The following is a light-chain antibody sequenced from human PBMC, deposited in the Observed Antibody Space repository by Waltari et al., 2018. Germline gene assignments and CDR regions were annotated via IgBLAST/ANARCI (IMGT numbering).Light chain of an antibody. Sequence: EMVMTQSPATLSVSPGERATLSCRASYSVSSNLAWYKQKPGQAPRLLIYAASTRATGVPARFSGGGSGTEFTLTISNMQSEDFAVYYCQQYNNWPPMYTFGQGTKLEIK. J-gene: IGKJ2*01. V-gene: IGKV3-15*01. CDR3: QQYNNWPPMYT. CDR2: AAS. CDR1: YSVSSN.